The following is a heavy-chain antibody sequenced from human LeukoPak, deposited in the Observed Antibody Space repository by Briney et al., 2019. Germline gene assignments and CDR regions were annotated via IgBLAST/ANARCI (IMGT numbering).Heavy chain of an antibody. J-gene: IGHJ4*02. D-gene: IGHD3-10*01. CDR3: AGFGAGSYY. CDR2: IYTTGSTDST. V-gene: IGHV4-4*07. Sequence: PETLSLTCTVSGGSISSSYCSWIRQPAGKGLEWIGRIYTTGSTDSTDFNPSLKSRVTMSVDTSKNQFSLKLGSVTAADTAVYYCAGFGAGSYYWGQGTLVTVSS. CDR1: GGSISSSY.